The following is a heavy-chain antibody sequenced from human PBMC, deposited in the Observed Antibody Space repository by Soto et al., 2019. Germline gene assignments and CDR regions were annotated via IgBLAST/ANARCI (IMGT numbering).Heavy chain of an antibody. CDR1: GFTFSSYA. Sequence: ESGGGVVQPGRSLRLSCAASGFTFSSYAMHWVRQAPGKGLEWVAVISYDGSNKYYADSVKGRFTISRDNSKNTLYLQMNSLRAEDTAVYYCARGTQWLVHLFDYWGQGTLVTVSS. D-gene: IGHD6-19*01. V-gene: IGHV3-30-3*01. CDR2: ISYDGSNK. CDR3: ARGTQWLVHLFDY. J-gene: IGHJ4*02.